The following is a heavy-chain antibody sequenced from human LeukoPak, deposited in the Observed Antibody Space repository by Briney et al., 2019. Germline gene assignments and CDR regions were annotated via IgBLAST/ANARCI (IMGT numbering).Heavy chain of an antibody. CDR1: GYTFTSYG. V-gene: IGHV1-46*01. CDR3: ARALAAAAGRRAAMMGD. J-gene: IGHJ4*02. Sequence: ASVKVSCKASGYTFTSYGISWVRQAPGQGLEWMGIINPSGGSTNDAQKFQGRVTMTRDMSTSTVYMELSSLRSEDTAVYYCARALAAAAGRRAAMMGDWGQGTLVTVSS. D-gene: IGHD6-13*01. CDR2: INPSGGST.